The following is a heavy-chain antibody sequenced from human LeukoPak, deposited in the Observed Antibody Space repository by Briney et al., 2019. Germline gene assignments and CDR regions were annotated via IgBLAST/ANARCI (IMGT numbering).Heavy chain of an antibody. CDR1: GGTFSIYA. D-gene: IGHD4-23*01. V-gene: IGHV1-69*13. J-gene: IGHJ1*01. CDR2: IIPIFGTA. CDR3: ASTYGGNSLYFQH. Sequence: GASVKVSCTASGGTFSIYAISWVRQAPGQGLEWMGGIIPIFGTANYAQKFQGRVTITADESTSTAYMELSSLRSEDTAVYYCASTYGGNSLYFQHWGQGTLVTVSS.